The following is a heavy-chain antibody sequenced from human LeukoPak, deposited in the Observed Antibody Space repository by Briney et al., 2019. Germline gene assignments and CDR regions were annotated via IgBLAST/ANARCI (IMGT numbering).Heavy chain of an antibody. CDR3: AGDYGRGDPDY. D-gene: IGHD3-10*01. V-gene: IGHV1-18*01. Sequence: ASVKVSCKASGYTFTRYGISWVRQAPGQGLEWMGWISVYNGNTNYTQKVQGRVTMTTETSTSTAYMELRSLRSDDTAVYYCAGDYGRGDPDYWGQGTLVTVSS. J-gene: IGHJ4*02. CDR1: GYTFTRYG. CDR2: ISVYNGNT.